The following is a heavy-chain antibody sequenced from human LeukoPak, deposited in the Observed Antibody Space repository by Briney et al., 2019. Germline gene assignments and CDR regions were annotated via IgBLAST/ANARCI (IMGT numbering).Heavy chain of an antibody. Sequence: VKVSCKASGGTFSSYAISWVRQAPGQGLEWMGRIIPILGIANYAQKFQGRVTITADKSTSTAYMELSSLRPEDTAVYYCMRGISAPDYWGQGTLVTVSS. CDR2: IIPILGIA. J-gene: IGHJ4*01. V-gene: IGHV1-69*04. CDR3: MRGISAPDY. D-gene: IGHD2-15*01. CDR1: GGTFSSYA.